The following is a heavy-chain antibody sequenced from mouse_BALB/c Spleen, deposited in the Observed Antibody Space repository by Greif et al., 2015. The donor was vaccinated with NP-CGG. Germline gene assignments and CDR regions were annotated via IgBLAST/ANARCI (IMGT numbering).Heavy chain of an antibody. D-gene: IGHD2-1*01. CDR2: INPSNGRT. CDR3: ARGGYYGNSFDY. Sequence: QVQLQQSDAELVKPGASVKISCKASGYTFTSYWMHWVKQRPGQGLEWIGEINPSNGRTNYNEKFKSKATLTVDKSSSTAYMQLSSLTSEDSAVYYCARGGYYGNSFDYWGQGTTLTVSS. J-gene: IGHJ2*01. V-gene: IGHV1S81*02. CDR1: GYTFTSYW.